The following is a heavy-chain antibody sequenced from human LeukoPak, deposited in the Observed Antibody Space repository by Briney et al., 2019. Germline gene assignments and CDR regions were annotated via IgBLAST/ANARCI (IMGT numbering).Heavy chain of an antibody. CDR2: INQDGSER. Sequence: PGGSLRLSCAASGLTFSGSWMSWVRQAPGKGLEWVANINQDGSERSYVDSVKGRFTISRDNAKNSLYLQMNSLRAEDTAVYYCARLWRGNYYDFWGQGTLVTVSS. CDR3: ARLWRGNYYDF. D-gene: IGHD1-26*01. J-gene: IGHJ4*02. V-gene: IGHV3-7*01. CDR1: GLTFSGSW.